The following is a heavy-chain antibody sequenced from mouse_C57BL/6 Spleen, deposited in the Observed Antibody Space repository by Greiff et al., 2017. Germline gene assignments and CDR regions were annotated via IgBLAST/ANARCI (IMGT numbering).Heavy chain of an antibody. Sequence: EVQLQESGGDLVKPGGSLKLSCAASGFTFSSYGMSWVRQTPDKRLEWVATISSGGSYTYYPDSVKGRFTISRDNAKNTLYLQMSSLKSEDTAMYYCARHGVEAMDDWGQGTSVTVAS. CDR1: GFTFSSYG. CDR3: ARHGVEAMDD. J-gene: IGHJ4*01. V-gene: IGHV5-6*01. D-gene: IGHD1-3*01. CDR2: ISSGGSYT.